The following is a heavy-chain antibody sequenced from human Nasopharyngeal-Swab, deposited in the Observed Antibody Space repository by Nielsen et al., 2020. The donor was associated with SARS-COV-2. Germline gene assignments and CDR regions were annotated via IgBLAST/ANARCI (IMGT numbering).Heavy chain of an antibody. Sequence: GESLKISCAASGFTFSSYAMSWVRQAPGKGLEWVSAISGSGGSTYYADSVKGRFTISRDNAKNSLYLQMNSLRAEDTAVYYCAREMVGAPFDYWGQGTLVTVSS. V-gene: IGHV3-23*01. CDR1: GFTFSSYA. D-gene: IGHD1-26*01. CDR2: ISGSGGST. CDR3: AREMVGAPFDY. J-gene: IGHJ4*02.